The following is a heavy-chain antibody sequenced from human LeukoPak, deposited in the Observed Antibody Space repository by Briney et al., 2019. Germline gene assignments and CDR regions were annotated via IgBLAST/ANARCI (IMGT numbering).Heavy chain of an antibody. V-gene: IGHV4-39*07. D-gene: IGHD1-14*01. J-gene: IGHJ6*03. Sequence: SETLSLTCTVSGDSIRSSGYYWGWIRQPPGEGLEWIGSMYYSGTTYYNPSLKSRVSISVDTSKNHFSLKLSSVTAADTAVYYCARSAGGYYYYYYMDVWGKGTTVTVS. CDR2: MYYSGTT. CDR3: ARSAGGYYYYYYMDV. CDR1: GDSIRSSGYY.